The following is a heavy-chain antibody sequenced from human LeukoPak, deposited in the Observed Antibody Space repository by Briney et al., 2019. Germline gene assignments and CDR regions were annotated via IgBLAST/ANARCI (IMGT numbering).Heavy chain of an antibody. CDR2: ISSSSSNI. CDR1: GFTFSSYS. V-gene: IGHV3-48*01. J-gene: IGHJ4*02. CDR3: ASHFLYNFWSGYYNSDDY. D-gene: IGHD3-3*01. Sequence: AGSLRLSCAASGFTFSSYSMNWVRQAPGRGLEWVAYISSSSSNIYYADSVKGRFTISRDNAKNSLYLQMNSLRAEDTAVYYCASHFLYNFWSGYYNSDDYWGQGTLVTVSS.